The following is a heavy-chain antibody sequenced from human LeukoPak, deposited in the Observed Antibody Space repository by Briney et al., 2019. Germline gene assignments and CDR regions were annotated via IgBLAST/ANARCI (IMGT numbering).Heavy chain of an antibody. CDR3: ARGDYDYVWGSYRYVHWFDP. Sequence: SETLSLTCTVSGGSISSDYWSWIRQPPGKGLEWIGYIYYSGRTYYNPSLKSRITISVDTPKNQFSLKLSSVTAADTAVYYCARGDYDYVWGSYRYVHWFDPWGQGTLVTVSS. CDR2: IYYSGRT. D-gene: IGHD3-16*02. CDR1: GGSISSDY. V-gene: IGHV4-59*01. J-gene: IGHJ5*02.